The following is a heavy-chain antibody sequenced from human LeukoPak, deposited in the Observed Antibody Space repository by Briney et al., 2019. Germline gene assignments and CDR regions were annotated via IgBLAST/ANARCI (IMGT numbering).Heavy chain of an antibody. Sequence: GGSLRLSCAASGFTFSSYGMHWVRQAPGKGLEWVAVIWYDGSNKYYADSVKGRFTISRDNSKNTLYLQKNSLRAEDTAVYYCAKYRITMIVVGGAFDIWGQGTMVTVSS. CDR1: GFTFSSYG. V-gene: IGHV3-33*06. CDR3: AKYRITMIVVGGAFDI. CDR2: IWYDGSNK. J-gene: IGHJ3*02. D-gene: IGHD3-22*01.